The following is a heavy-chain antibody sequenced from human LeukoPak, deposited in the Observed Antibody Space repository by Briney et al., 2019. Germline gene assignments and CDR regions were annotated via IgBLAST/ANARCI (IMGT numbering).Heavy chain of an antibody. D-gene: IGHD1-1*01. CDR3: ASVGTTLLDFQH. CDR2: IRGSGGST. CDR1: GFTFSSYA. V-gene: IGHV3-23*01. Sequence: GGSLRLSCAASGFTFSSYAMSWVRQAPGKGLEWVSAIRGSGGSTYYADSVKGRFTISRDNSKNTLYLQMNSLRAEDTGVYYCASVGTTLLDFQHWGQGTLVTVSS. J-gene: IGHJ1*01.